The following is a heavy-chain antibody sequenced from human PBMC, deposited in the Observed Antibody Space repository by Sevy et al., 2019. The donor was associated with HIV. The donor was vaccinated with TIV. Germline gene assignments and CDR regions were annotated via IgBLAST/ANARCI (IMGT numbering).Heavy chain of an antibody. CDR1: GYSFTSYW. V-gene: IGHV5-51*01. D-gene: IGHD4-17*01. CDR2: IYPGDSDT. CDR3: ARHPPDYGDYADY. J-gene: IGHJ4*02. Sequence: GESLKISCKGSGYSFTSYWIGWVRQMPGKGLEWMGIIYPGDSDTRYSPSFQGQVTISADKSISTAYLRWSSLKASDTAMYYCARHPPDYGDYADYWGQGTLVTVSS.